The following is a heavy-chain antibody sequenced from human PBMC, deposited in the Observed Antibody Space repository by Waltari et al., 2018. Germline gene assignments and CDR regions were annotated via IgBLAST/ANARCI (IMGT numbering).Heavy chain of an antibody. Sequence: EVQLVESGGVVVQPGGSVRRSCAASGFTFSSYGMHWVGQAPGKGLVWGSRINSDGSSTSYADSVNGRFTISTDNAKNTLYLQMTSLRAEDTAVYYFARGGNPYYYYYMDVWGKGTTVTVSS. D-gene: IGHD3-16*01. J-gene: IGHJ6*03. V-gene: IGHV3-74*01. CDR2: INSDGSST. CDR1: GFTFSSYG. CDR3: ARGGNPYYYYYMDV.